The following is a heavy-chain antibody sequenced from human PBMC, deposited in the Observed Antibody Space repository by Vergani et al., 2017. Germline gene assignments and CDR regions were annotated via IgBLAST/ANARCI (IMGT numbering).Heavy chain of an antibody. V-gene: IGHV5-51*03. CDR2: IWPDDSDT. Sequence: EVQLVQSGAEVRKPGESLKISCKTSGSYFATTWIGWVRQNPGKGLEWMGLIWPDDSDTRYSPSFQGQVTISADKSITTAYLQWASLKASDTAIYYCVTHSAVVDNWVQGTLITVSS. D-gene: IGHD4-23*01. CDR3: VTHSAVVDN. J-gene: IGHJ4*02. CDR1: GSYFATTW.